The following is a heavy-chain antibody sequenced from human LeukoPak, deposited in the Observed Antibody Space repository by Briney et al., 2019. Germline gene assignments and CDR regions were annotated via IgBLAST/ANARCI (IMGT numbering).Heavy chain of an antibody. CDR1: GGTFSSYA. D-gene: IGHD6-19*01. Sequence: SVKVSCKASGGTFSSYAISWVRQAPGQGLEWMGRIIPIFGIANYAQKFQGRVTITADKSTSTAYMEMSSLRYEDTAVYYCARDTGYSSGWYNYWGQGTLVTVSS. CDR2: IIPIFGIA. CDR3: ARDTGYSSGWYNY. J-gene: IGHJ4*02. V-gene: IGHV1-69*04.